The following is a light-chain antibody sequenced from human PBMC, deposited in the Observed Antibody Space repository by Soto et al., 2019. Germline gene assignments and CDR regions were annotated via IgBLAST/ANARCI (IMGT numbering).Light chain of an antibody. CDR3: SSHADSYNWV. Sequence: QAVVTQPPSASGSPGQSVTISCTGTNSDVGGYDYVSWYQQHPGKAPKLMIYEVAKRPSGVPDRFSGSKSGNTASLTVSGLQAEDEADYYCSSHADSYNWVFGGGTKLTVL. CDR1: NSDVGGYDY. J-gene: IGLJ3*02. V-gene: IGLV2-8*01. CDR2: EVA.